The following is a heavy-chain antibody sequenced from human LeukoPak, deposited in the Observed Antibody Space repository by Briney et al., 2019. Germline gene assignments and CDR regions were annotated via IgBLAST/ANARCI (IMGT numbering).Heavy chain of an antibody. CDR1: TFTFTRYT. Sequence: HPGGSLRLSCAASTFTFTRYTMHWVRQAPGKGLEWVAVISYDGSNTYYADSVKGRFTISRDNSENTLYLQMNSLRAEDTAVYYCARGASRGVVVITPLTDWGQGTLVTVSS. V-gene: IGHV3-30*14. J-gene: IGHJ4*02. CDR2: ISYDGSNT. D-gene: IGHD3-22*01. CDR3: ARGASRGVVVITPLTD.